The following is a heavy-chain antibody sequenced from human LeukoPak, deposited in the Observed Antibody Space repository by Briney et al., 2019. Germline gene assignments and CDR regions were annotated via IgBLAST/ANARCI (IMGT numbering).Heavy chain of an antibody. CDR1: GGSISSSSYY. CDR3: ARRHIVATNPYYYYGMDV. V-gene: IGHV4-61*05. Sequence: SSETLSLTCTVSGGSISSSSYYWGWIRQPPGKGLEWIGYIYYSGSTNYNPSLKSRVTISVDTSKNQFSLKLSSVTAADTAVYYCARRHIVATNPYYYYGMDVWGQGTTVTVSS. J-gene: IGHJ6*02. CDR2: IYYSGST. D-gene: IGHD5-12*01.